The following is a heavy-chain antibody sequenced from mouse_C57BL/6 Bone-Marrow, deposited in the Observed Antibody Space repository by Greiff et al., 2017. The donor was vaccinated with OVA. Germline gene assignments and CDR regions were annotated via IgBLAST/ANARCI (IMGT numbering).Heavy chain of an antibody. J-gene: IGHJ4*01. Sequence: VHLVESGPGLVQPSQSLSITCTVSGFSLTSYGVHWVRQSPGKGLEWLGVIWSGGSTDYNAAFISRLSISKDNSKSQVFFKMNSLQAYDTAIYYCARAYAMDYWGQGTSVTVSS. V-gene: IGHV2-2*01. CDR1: GFSLTSYG. CDR2: IWSGGST. CDR3: ARAYAMDY.